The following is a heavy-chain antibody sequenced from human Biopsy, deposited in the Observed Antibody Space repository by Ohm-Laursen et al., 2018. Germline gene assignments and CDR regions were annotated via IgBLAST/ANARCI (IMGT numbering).Heavy chain of an antibody. J-gene: IGHJ6*02. CDR3: ARDSSRRAREGGMDI. Sequence: LSLTCAASGYSVSSYDMNWVRQAPGKGLEWISYISETSSHIYDADSVRGRFTVARDIAKNSLYLQLNSLRVEDTAVYYCARDSSRRAREGGMDIWGQGTTVTVSS. CDR1: GYSVSSYD. D-gene: IGHD6-6*01. CDR2: ISETSSHI. V-gene: IGHV3-21*01.